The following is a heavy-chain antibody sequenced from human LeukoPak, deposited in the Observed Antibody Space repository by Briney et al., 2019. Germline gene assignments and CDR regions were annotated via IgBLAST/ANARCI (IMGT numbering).Heavy chain of an antibody. CDR2: MHYSGIT. J-gene: IGHJ4*02. CDR3: ARYPYSDSGVWQAFDY. Sequence: SETLSLTCIVSGGSISSGSHYWGWIRQPPGKGLEWTGTMHYSGITYYNPSLTSRVTISVDTSKNQFSLRLTSVTAADTAVYYCARYPYSDSGVWQAFDYWGQGTLVTVSS. D-gene: IGHD5-12*01. V-gene: IGHV4-39*01. CDR1: GGSISSGSHY.